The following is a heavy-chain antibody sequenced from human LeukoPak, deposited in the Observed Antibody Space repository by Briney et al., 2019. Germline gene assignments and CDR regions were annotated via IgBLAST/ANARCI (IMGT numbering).Heavy chain of an antibody. Sequence: GGSLRLSCAASGFTFSNYRMHWVRQAPGKGLEWVAVISNDGTKKYYADSVKGRFTISRDNSKNMVYLQVDSLRTDDTAVFYCARDGFTIFGVANYGGYYGMDVWGQGTTVTVSS. V-gene: IGHV3-30-3*01. D-gene: IGHD3-3*01. CDR2: ISNDGTKK. CDR1: GFTFSNYR. CDR3: ARDGFTIFGVANYGGYYGMDV. J-gene: IGHJ6*02.